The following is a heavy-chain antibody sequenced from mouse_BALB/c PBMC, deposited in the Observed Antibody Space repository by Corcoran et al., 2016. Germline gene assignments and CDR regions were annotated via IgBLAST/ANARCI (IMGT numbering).Heavy chain of an antibody. V-gene: IGHV9-3-1*01. Sequence: QIQLVQSGPELKKPGATVSISCTASGSTFTNYGMNWVKQAPGTGFKRMGWINTYTGEPTYADDFKGRFAFSLETSASTAYLQINNLKNEDTATYFCAREPWAMDYWGQGTSVTVSS. CDR2: INTYTGEP. J-gene: IGHJ4*01. CDR1: GSTFTNYG. CDR3: AREPWAMDY.